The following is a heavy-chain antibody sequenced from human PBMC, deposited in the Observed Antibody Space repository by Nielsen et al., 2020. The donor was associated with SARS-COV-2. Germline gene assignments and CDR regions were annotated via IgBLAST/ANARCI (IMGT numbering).Heavy chain of an antibody. CDR3: ARDPGRRRITIFGVVISGMDV. J-gene: IGHJ6*02. CDR1: GFTFSDYY. V-gene: IGHV3-11*01. Sequence: GESLKISCAASGFTFSDYYMSWIRQAPGKGLEWVSYISSSGSTIYYADSVKGRFTISRDNAKNSLYLQMNSLRAEDTAVYYCARDPGRRRITIFGVVISGMDVWGQGTTVTVSS. D-gene: IGHD3-3*01. CDR2: ISSSGSTI.